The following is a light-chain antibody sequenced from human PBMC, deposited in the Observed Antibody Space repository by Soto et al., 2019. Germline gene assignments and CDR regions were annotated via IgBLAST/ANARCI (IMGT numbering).Light chain of an antibody. CDR3: QQYDDYSLFT. Sequence: DIQMTQSPSTLSASVGDRVTITCRASQSVSRWLAWYQQKPGKAPKVLIYDASSLESGVPSRFSGNGSGTEFTLTISSLQPADFATDYGQQYDDYSLFTFGQGTKVESK. CDR1: QSVSRW. J-gene: IGKJ2*01. V-gene: IGKV1-5*01. CDR2: DAS.